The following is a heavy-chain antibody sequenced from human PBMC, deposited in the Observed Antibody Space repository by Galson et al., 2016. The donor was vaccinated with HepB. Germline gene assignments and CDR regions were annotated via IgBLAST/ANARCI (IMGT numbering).Heavy chain of an antibody. CDR1: GITFRSYT. V-gene: IGHV3-21*01. CDR2: ISGGSSYI. D-gene: IGHD6-19*01. CDR3: ASRHSGWYYFDY. J-gene: IGHJ4*02. Sequence: SLRLSCAVSGITFRSYTMNWVRQAPGKGLEWVSSISGGSSYIYYADSVKGRFTISRANAKNSLYLQMNSLRAEGTAVYYCASRHSGWYYFDYWGQGTLVTVSS.